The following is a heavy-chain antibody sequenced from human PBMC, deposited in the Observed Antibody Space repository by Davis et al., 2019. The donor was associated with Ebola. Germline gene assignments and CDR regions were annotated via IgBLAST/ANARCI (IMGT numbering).Heavy chain of an antibody. CDR3: ARDPSAARGYYGMDV. Sequence: GESLKISCAASGFTFSSYAMHWVRQAPGKGLEWVAVISYDGSNKYYADSVKGRFTISRDNSKNTLYLQMNSLRAEDTAVCYCARDPSAARGYYGMDVWGQGTTVTVSS. J-gene: IGHJ6*02. CDR1: GFTFSSYA. D-gene: IGHD6-6*01. V-gene: IGHV3-30-3*01. CDR2: ISYDGSNK.